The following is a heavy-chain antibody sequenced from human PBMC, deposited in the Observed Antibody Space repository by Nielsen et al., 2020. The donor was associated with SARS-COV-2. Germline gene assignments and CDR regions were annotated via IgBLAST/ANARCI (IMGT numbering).Heavy chain of an antibody. CDR3: AKTMIVVVPSFDY. CDR2: ISGSGGST. D-gene: IGHD3-22*01. V-gene: IGHV3-23*01. CDR1: GFTFSSYA. Sequence: GESLKISCAASGFTFSSYAMSWVRQAPGKGLEWVSAISGSGGSTYYADSVKGRFTISRDNSKNTLYLQMNSLRAEDTAVYYCAKTMIVVVPSFDYWGQGTLVTVSS. J-gene: IGHJ4*02.